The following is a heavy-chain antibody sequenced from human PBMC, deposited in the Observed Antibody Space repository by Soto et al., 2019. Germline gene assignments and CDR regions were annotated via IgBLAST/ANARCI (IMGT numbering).Heavy chain of an antibody. Sequence: QVQLQESGPGLVKPSETLSLTCTVSGGSITNYYCSWFRQPPGKGLEWIGYINYDGYSAYNLSLKRRVPLSMDACKTQFSLMLESVTATDPAVYYCARHGFGPLHGLVDVWGPGTTVIVSS. J-gene: IGHJ6*02. CDR3: ARHGFGPLHGLVDV. D-gene: IGHD3-10*01. CDR1: GGSITNYY. V-gene: IGHV4-59*08. CDR2: INYDGYS.